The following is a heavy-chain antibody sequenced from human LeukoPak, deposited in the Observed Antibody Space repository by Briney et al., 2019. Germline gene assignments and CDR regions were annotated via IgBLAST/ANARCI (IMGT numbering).Heavy chain of an antibody. V-gene: IGHV3-13*01. CDR2: VGTVGDT. CDR3: ARVRTGSVGYYGIDV. D-gene: IGHD1-26*01. J-gene: IGHJ6*02. Sequence: GGSLRLSCAASGFTFSSYDMHWVREVTGKGMEWVSAVGTVGDTYYPGSVKGRFTVSRENARNSLFLQMNSLRAGDTAVYYCARVRTGSVGYYGIDVWGQGTTVTVSS. CDR1: GFTFSSYD.